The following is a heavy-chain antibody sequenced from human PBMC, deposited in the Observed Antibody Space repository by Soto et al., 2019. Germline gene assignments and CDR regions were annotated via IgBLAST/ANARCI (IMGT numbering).Heavy chain of an antibody. CDR2: IYYSGST. J-gene: IGHJ5*02. D-gene: IGHD3-16*01. CDR3: ASERRGLRLDPTGGFDP. Sequence: SETLSLTCTVSGGSISSGGYYWSWIRQHPGKGLEWIGYIYYSGSTYYNPSLKSRATISVDTSKNQFSLKLSSVTAADTAVYYCASERRGLRLDPTGGFDPWGQGTLVTVSS. CDR1: GGSISSGGYY. V-gene: IGHV4-31*03.